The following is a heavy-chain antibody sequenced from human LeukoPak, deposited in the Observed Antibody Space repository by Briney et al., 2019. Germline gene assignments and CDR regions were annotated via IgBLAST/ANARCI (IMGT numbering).Heavy chain of an antibody. D-gene: IGHD3-22*01. V-gene: IGHV1-18*01. CDR2: ISAYNGNT. Sequence: GASVKVSCKASGYTFTSYGISWVRQAPGQGLEWMGWISAYNGNTNYAQKLQGRVTMTTDTSTSTAYMELRSLRSDDTAVYYCARDGRITMIVVAQDAFDIWGQGTMVTVSS. CDR3: ARDGRITMIVVAQDAFDI. CDR1: GYTFTSYG. J-gene: IGHJ3*02.